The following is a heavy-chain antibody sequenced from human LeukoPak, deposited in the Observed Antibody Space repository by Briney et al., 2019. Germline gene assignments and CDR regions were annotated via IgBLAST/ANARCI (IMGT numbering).Heavy chain of an antibody. J-gene: IGHJ4*02. CDR2: IYYSGST. D-gene: IGHD3-22*01. Sequence: KPSETLSLTCTVCAGSISSYYWSWIRQPPGKGLEWIGYIYYSGSTYYNPSLKSRVAISVDTSKNQFSLKLSSVTAADTAVYYCARVSNYYDSSGYSRWGQGTLVTVSS. V-gene: IGHV4-30-4*08. CDR3: ARVSNYYDSSGYSR. CDR1: AGSISSYY.